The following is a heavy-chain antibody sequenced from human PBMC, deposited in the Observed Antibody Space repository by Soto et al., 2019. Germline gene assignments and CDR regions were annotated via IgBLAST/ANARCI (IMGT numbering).Heavy chain of an antibody. V-gene: IGHV1-69*13. Sequence: SVKVSCKASGGTFSSYAISWVRQAPGQGLEWMGGIIPIFGTANYAQKFQGRVTITADESTSTAYMELSSLRSEDTAVYYCARGRPPYEAGVAAAGTNSRIFDYWGQGTLVTVSS. J-gene: IGHJ4*02. CDR2: IIPIFGTA. D-gene: IGHD6-13*01. CDR1: GGTFSSYA. CDR3: ARGRPPYEAGVAAAGTNSRIFDY.